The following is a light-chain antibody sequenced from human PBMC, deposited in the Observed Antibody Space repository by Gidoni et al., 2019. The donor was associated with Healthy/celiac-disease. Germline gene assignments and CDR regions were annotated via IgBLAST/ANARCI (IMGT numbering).Light chain of an antibody. J-gene: IGKJ2*01. CDR1: QSVLYSSNNKNY. CDR2: WAS. Sequence: GSLGERATINCKSSQSVLYSSNNKNYLAWYQQKPGQPPKLLIYWASTRESGVPDRFSGSGSGTDFTLTISSLQAEDGAVYYCQQYYSTPYTFGQGTKLEIK. V-gene: IGKV4-1*01. CDR3: QQYYSTPYT.